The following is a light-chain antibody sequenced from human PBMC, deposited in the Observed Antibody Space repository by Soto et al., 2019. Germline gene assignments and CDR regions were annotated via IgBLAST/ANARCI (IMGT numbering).Light chain of an antibody. Sequence: QSALTQPASVSGTPGQSITISCTGTSSDIGGYPYVSWYQQHPGKAPRLVIFEIRYRSSGVSDRFSGSRSGNTASLTISGLQAEDEADYYCSSYSSGSTLYVFGTGTKVTVL. CDR1: SSDIGGYPY. J-gene: IGLJ1*01. V-gene: IGLV2-14*03. CDR3: SSYSSGSTLYV. CDR2: EIR.